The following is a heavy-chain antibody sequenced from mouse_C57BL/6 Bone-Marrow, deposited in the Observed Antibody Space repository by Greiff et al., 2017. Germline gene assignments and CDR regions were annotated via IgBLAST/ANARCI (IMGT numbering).Heavy chain of an antibody. J-gene: IGHJ1*03. D-gene: IGHD2-1*01. CDR3: AREGNYGWYFDV. CDR1: GYTFTSYG. V-gene: IGHV1-81*01. Sequence: VKLMESGAELARPGASVKLSCKASGYTFTSYGISWVKQRTGQGLEWIGEIYPRSGNTYYNEKFKGKATLTADKSSSTAYMELRSLTSEDSAVYFCAREGNYGWYFDVWGTGTTVTVSS. CDR2: IYPRSGNT.